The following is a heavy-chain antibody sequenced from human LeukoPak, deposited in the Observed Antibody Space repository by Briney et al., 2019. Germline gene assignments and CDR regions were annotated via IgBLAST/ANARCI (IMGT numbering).Heavy chain of an antibody. CDR2: VSYDGSKR. J-gene: IGHJ6*02. V-gene: IGHV3-30*04. Sequence: GGSLRLSCAASGFTFSTSSMHWVRQAPGKGLEWVAVVSYDGSKRYYADSVKGRFTVSRDNSRNTLYLQMNSQRGEDTAVYYCARGYCSSTTCTSGRYYGMGVWGQGTTVTVSS. CDR1: GFTFSTSS. CDR3: ARGYCSSTTCTSGRYYGMGV. D-gene: IGHD2-2*01.